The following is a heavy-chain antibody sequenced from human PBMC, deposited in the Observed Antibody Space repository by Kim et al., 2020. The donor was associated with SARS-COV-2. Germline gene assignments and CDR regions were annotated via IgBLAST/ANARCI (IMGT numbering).Heavy chain of an antibody. CDR2: IKQDGSEK. D-gene: IGHD3-10*01. CDR3: AGIGVVLLLWFGEIHLDY. J-gene: IGHJ4*02. Sequence: GGSLRLSCAASGFTFNTYWMSWVRQAPGKGLEWVANIKQDGSEKYYVDSVKGRFTISRDNAKNSLYLQMNSLRAEDTAVYYCAGIGVVLLLWFGEIHLDYWGQGTLVTVSS. V-gene: IGHV3-7*03. CDR1: GFTFNTYW.